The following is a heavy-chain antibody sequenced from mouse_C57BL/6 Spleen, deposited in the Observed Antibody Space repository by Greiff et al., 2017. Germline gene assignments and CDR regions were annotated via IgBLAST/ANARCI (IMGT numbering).Heavy chain of an antibody. CDR2: ISDGGSYT. CDR3: ARDPYYSNYDYFDG. Sequence: EVQGVESGGGLVKPGGSLKLSCAASGFTFSSYAMSWVRQTPEKRLEWVATISDGGSYTYYPDNVKGRFPISRDNAKNNLYLQMRQLKSEDTAMYYCARDPYYSNYDYFDGWGQGATLTVSS. D-gene: IGHD2-5*01. V-gene: IGHV5-4*01. J-gene: IGHJ2*01. CDR1: GFTFSSYA.